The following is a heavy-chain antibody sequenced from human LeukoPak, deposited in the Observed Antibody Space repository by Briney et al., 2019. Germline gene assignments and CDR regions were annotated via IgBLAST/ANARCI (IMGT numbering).Heavy chain of an antibody. CDR1: GFTFSSYG. J-gene: IGHJ4*02. V-gene: IGHV3-30*03. CDR2: ISYDGSNK. CDR3: ATIRAHIAVGVTPDY. Sequence: PGRSLRLSCAASGFTFSSYGMHWVRQAPGKGLEWVAVISYDGSNKYYADSVKGRFTISRDNSKNTLYLQMNSLRAEDTAVYYCATIRAHIAVGVTPDYWDQGTLVTVSS. D-gene: IGHD6-19*01.